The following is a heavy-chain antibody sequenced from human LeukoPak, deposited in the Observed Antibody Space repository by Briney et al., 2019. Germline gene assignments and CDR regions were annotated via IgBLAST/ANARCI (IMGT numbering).Heavy chain of an antibody. V-gene: IGHV3-74*03. CDR2: INSDGSSI. J-gene: IGHJ4*02. Sequence: GRSLRLSCTASGFTFGDYAMSWVRQAPGKGLEWVSRINSDGSSITYADSVKGRFTISRDNAKNTLYLQMNSLRVEDTAVYYCAREGRVSGYDFDCWGQGTLVTVSS. CDR1: GFTFGDYA. CDR3: AREGRVSGYDFDC. D-gene: IGHD5-12*01.